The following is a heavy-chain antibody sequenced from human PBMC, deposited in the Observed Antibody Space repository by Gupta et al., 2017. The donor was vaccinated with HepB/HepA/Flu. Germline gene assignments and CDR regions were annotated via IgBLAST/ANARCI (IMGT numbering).Heavy chain of an antibody. CDR3: ARGRGSGYYYP. D-gene: IGHD3-22*01. V-gene: IGHV4-34*01. J-gene: IGHJ5*02. Sequence: QVQLQQWGAGLLKPSETLSLTCAVYGGSFSGHYWSWIRQLPGKGLEWIGEINHSGSTNYNPSLKSRVTISVDTSKNQFSLKLSSVTAADTAVYYCARGRGSGYYYPWGQGTLVTVSS. CDR2: INHSGST. CDR1: GGSFSGHY.